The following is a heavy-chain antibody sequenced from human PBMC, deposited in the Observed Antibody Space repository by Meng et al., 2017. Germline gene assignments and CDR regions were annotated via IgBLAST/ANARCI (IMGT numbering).Heavy chain of an antibody. CDR3: ARDLGYTDY. CDR1: GYTFTGYL. V-gene: IGHV1-2*06. D-gene: IGHD5-24*01. J-gene: IGHJ4*02. Sequence: QTGLVVGEGQKPEGTVKVSCKASGYTFTGYLVHWMRPAPGQGREWIARINPNRGGTNYAQKFQGRVTMTRDMSISTASMELSKLRSDNTAVYYCARDLGYTDYWGQGTLVTVSS. CDR2: INPNRGGT.